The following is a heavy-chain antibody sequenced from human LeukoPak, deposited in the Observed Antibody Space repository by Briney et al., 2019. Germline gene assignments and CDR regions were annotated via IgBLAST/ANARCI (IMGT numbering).Heavy chain of an antibody. V-gene: IGHV4-59*01. J-gene: IGHJ3*02. CDR1: GGSINSYY. Sequence: PSQTLSLTCSVSGGSINSYYWSWIRQPPGKRLEWIGYIYYSGSTNYNPSLKSRVTTSEDTSKNQFSLKLSSVTAADTAVYYCARVYYGYAFDIWGQGTMVTVSS. D-gene: IGHD3-22*01. CDR3: ARVYYGYAFDI. CDR2: IYYSGST.